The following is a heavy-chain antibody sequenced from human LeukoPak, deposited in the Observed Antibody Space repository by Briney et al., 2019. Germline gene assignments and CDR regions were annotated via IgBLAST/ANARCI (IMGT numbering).Heavy chain of an antibody. CDR1: GFTFSSYA. D-gene: IGHD5-12*01. CDR3: AREFGVATIFDY. CDR2: ISYDGSNK. V-gene: IGHV3-30-3*01. J-gene: IGHJ4*02. Sequence: GSLRLSCAASGFTFSSYAMHWVRQAPGKGLEWVAVISYDGSNKYYADSVKGRFTISRDNSKNTLYLQMNSLRAEDTAVYYWAREFGVATIFDYWAREPWSPSPQ.